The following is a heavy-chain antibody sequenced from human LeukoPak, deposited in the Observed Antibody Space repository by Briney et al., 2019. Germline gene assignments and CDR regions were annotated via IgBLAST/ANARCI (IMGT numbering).Heavy chain of an antibody. V-gene: IGHV3-7*01. J-gene: IGHJ4*02. CDR2: IKQDGSEK. CDR3: ARSYYYGSGSYRRGNYFDY. Sequence: GGSLRISCAASGFTFSSYWMSWVRQAPGKGLEWVANIKQDGSEKYYVDSVKGRFTISRDNAKNSLYLQMNSLRAEDTAVYYCARSYYYGSGSYRRGNYFDYWGQGTLVTVSS. D-gene: IGHD3-10*01. CDR1: GFTFSSYW.